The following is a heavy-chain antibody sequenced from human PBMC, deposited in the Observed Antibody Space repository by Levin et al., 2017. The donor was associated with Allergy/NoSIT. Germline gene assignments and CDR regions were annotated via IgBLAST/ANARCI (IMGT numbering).Heavy chain of an antibody. V-gene: IGHV4-61*02. CDR2: IYSSGSA. J-gene: IGHJ4*02. Sequence: PSETLSLTCKVSGGSISSGSYNWSWIRQPAAKGLEWIGRIYSSGSANYNPSLTSRVTISVDTSKNQFSLKLSSVTAADTAVYYCARAEVGSEHWGQGTLVTVSS. CDR1: GGSISSGSYN. D-gene: IGHD3-10*01. CDR3: ARAEVGSEH.